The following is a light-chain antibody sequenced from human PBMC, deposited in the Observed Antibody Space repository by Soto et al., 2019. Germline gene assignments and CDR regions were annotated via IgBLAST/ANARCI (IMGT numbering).Light chain of an antibody. J-gene: IGKJ5*01. V-gene: IGKV1-5*03. CDR1: QSISSW. CDR2: KAS. Sequence: DIQMTQSPSTLSASVGDRVTITCRASQSISSWLAWYQQKPGKAPKLLIYKASSLESGVPSRFSGSGSGTAFTLTISSLQTDDFATYYCQQYHSYPITFGQGTRLEIK. CDR3: QQYHSYPIT.